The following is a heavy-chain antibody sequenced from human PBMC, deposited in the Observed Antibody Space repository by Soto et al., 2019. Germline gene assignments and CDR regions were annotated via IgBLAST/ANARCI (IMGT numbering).Heavy chain of an antibody. CDR1: GDTFTFYS. V-gene: IGHV1-69*02. CDR2: INPILSMS. Sequence: QVQLVQSGAEVKKPGSSVRVSCKASGDTFTFYSINWVRQAPGLGLEWMGRINPILSMSNYAQWFQGRVTMTADKSTSTAYMELSSLRSEDTAMYYCASSYGSGYRAFDYWGQGALVTVSS. D-gene: IGHD3-10*01. J-gene: IGHJ4*02. CDR3: ASSYGSGYRAFDY.